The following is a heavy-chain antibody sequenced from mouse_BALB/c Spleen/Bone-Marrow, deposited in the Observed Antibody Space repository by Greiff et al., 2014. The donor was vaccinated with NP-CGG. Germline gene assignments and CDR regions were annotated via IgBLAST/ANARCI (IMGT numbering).Heavy chain of an antibody. J-gene: IGHJ4*01. CDR1: GYSFTSYW. D-gene: IGHD1-1*01. V-gene: IGHV1-5*01. Sequence: EVQVVESGTVLARPGASVKMSCKASGYSFTSYWMHWVKQRPGQGLEWIGAIYPGNSDTSYNQKFKGKAKLTAVTSASTAYMELSSLTNEDSAVYYCTRYYYGRYYAMDYWGQGTSVTVSS. CDR2: IYPGNSDT. CDR3: TRYYYGRYYAMDY.